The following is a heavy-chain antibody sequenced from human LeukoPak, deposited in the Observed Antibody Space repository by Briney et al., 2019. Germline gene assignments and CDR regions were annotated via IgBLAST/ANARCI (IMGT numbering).Heavy chain of an antibody. J-gene: IGHJ4*02. D-gene: IGHD3-22*01. V-gene: IGHV1-2*02. CDR1: GYTFTGYY. CDR2: INPNSGGT. Sequence: ASVKVSCKASGYTFTGYYMHWVRQAPGQGLEWMGRINPNSGGTNYAQKFQGRVTMTRDTSISTAYMELSRLRSDDTAVYYCARDPPIVVVEGDFDYWGQGTLVTVSS. CDR3: ARDPPIVVVEGDFDY.